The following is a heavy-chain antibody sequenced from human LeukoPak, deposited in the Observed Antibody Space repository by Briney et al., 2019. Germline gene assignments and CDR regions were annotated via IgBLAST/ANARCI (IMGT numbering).Heavy chain of an antibody. Sequence: SVKVSCKASGGTFSSYAISWVRQAPGQGLEWMGGLIPIFGTANYAQKFQGRVTITADESTSTAYMELSSLRSEDTAVYYCARDGDGPMATISWFDPWGQGTLVTVSS. CDR3: ARDGDGPMATISWFDP. D-gene: IGHD5-24*01. V-gene: IGHV1-69*01. CDR1: GGTFSSYA. J-gene: IGHJ5*02. CDR2: LIPIFGTA.